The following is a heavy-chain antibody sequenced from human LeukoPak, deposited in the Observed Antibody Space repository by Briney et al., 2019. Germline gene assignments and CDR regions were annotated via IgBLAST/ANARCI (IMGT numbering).Heavy chain of an antibody. Sequence: ASVKVSCKASGYTFTSYYMHWVRQAPGQGLEWMGIINPSGGSTSYAQKFQGRVTMTRDTSISTAYMELSRLRSDDTAVYYCARDAFLAYCGGDCSVFDHWGQGTLVTVSS. CDR1: GYTFTSYY. CDR3: ARDAFLAYCGGDCSVFDH. J-gene: IGHJ4*02. CDR2: INPSGGST. V-gene: IGHV1-46*01. D-gene: IGHD2-21*02.